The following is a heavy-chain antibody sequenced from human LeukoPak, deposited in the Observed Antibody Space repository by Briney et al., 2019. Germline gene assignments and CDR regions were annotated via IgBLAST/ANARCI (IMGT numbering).Heavy chain of an antibody. J-gene: IGHJ4*02. CDR3: ARGNPTYFDY. CDR1: GFTFSSYA. V-gene: IGHV3-66*01. CDR2: IYSGGST. D-gene: IGHD1-14*01. Sequence: GGSLRLSCAASGFTFSSYAMSWVRQAPGQGLEWVSVIYSGGSTYYADSVKGRFTISRDNSKNTLYLQMNSLRAEDTAVYYCARGNPTYFDYWGQGTLVTVSS.